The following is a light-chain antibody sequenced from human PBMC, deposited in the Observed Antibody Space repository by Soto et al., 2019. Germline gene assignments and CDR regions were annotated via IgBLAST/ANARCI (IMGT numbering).Light chain of an antibody. Sequence: EIVLTQSPATLSLSPGERATLSCRASQSVSSFLAWYQQKPGQAPRLLIYDASNRATGIPARFSRSGSGKDFTLTISSLEPEDFAVYYCQQRSNWWTFGQGTKVEIK. CDR2: DAS. CDR1: QSVSSF. V-gene: IGKV3-11*01. CDR3: QQRSNWWT. J-gene: IGKJ1*01.